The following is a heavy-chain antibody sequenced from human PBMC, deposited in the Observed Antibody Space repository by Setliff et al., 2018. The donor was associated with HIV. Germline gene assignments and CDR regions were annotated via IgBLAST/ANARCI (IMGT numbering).Heavy chain of an antibody. J-gene: IGHJ6*03. D-gene: IGHD6-19*01. CDR3: AKGVAGLQYYYYYMDV. CDR2: IRFSGGT. Sequence: PSETLSLTCSVSGDYINSGVYYWAWIRQAPGKGLEWIGAIRFSGGTYYTESLRSRATISVDSTKNHFSLDLSSVTAADTAVYYCAKGVAGLQYYYYYMDVWGKGTTVTVSS. V-gene: IGHV4-39*02. CDR1: GDYINSGVYY.